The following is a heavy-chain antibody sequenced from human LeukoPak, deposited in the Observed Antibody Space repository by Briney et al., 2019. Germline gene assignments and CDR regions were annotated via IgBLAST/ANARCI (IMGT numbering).Heavy chain of an antibody. D-gene: IGHD5-18*01. CDR2: ISYDGSNK. Sequence: GRSLRLSRAASGFTFSSYAMHWVRQAPGKGLEWVAVISYDGSNKYYADSVKGRFTISRDNSKNTLYLQMNSLRAEDTAVYYCAKDLSGYSYGYFDYWGQGTLVTVSS. J-gene: IGHJ4*02. CDR3: AKDLSGYSYGYFDY. V-gene: IGHV3-30*04. CDR1: GFTFSSYA.